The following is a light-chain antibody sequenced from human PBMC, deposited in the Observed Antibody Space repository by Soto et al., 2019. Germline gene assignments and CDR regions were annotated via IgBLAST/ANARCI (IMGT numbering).Light chain of an antibody. J-gene: IGLJ1*01. CDR2: KTS. Sequence: QSALTQPASVSGSPGQSITISCTGTSSDVGRYNYVSWYQQLPGKAPKLLIYKTSQRPSGVPDRFSGSKSGTSASLAISEHRTEDEADYYCAAWDDGLHSYVFGTGTKVTVL. V-gene: IGLV2-14*01. CDR3: AAWDDGLHSYV. CDR1: SSDVGRYNY.